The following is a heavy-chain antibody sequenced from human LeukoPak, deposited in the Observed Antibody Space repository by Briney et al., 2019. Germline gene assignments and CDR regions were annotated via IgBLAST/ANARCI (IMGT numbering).Heavy chain of an antibody. CDR3: AKSTDYDFWIFQH. CDR2: ISSSSSYI. D-gene: IGHD3-3*01. Sequence: PGGSLRLSCAASGFTFSSYSMNWVRQAPGKGLEWVSSISSSSSYIYYADSVKGRFTISRDNAKNSLYLQMNSLRAEDTAVYYCAKSTDYDFWIFQHWGQGTLVIVSS. V-gene: IGHV3-21*04. CDR1: GFTFSSYS. J-gene: IGHJ1*01.